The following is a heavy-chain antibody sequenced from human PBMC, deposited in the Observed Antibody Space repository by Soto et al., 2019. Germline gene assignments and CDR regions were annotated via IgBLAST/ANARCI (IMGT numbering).Heavy chain of an antibody. CDR2: IWYDGSNK. V-gene: IGHV3-33*08. D-gene: IGHD3-16*01. CDR1: GFTFSSYG. J-gene: IGHJ4*02. CDR3: ARDGGGYYFDY. Sequence: VQLVESGGGLVKPGGSLRLSCAASGFTFSSYGMHWVRQAPGKGLEWVAVIWYDGSNKYYADSVKGRFTISRDNSKNTLYLQMNCLRAEDTAVYYCARDGGGYYFDYWGQGTLATVSS.